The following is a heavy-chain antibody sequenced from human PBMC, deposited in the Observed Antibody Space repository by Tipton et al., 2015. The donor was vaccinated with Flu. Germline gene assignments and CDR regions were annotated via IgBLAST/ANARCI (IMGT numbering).Heavy chain of an antibody. D-gene: IGHD1-26*01. CDR1: GGSISDSSYY. CDR3: AREVELLGQGYFDS. CDR2: IYYNGNT. Sequence: GLVKPSETLSLTCTVSGGSISDSSYYWGWIRQPPGKGLEWIGSIYYNGNTHYNPPLKSRVTISVDTSKNQVSLKVNYVAAADTAVYYCAREVELLGQGYFDSWGQRTLVTVSS. J-gene: IGHJ4*02. V-gene: IGHV4-39*07.